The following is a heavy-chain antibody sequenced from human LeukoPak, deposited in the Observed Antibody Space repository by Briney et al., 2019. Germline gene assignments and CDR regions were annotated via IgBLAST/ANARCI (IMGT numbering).Heavy chain of an antibody. CDR2: ISSDGTNK. D-gene: IGHD3-22*01. V-gene: IGHV3-30*03. J-gene: IGHJ4*02. CDR3: RAATRYLDYYYDY. CDR1: RFTFSIFG. Sequence: GGSLRLSCAASRFTFSIFGMHWVRQAPGKGLEWIAVISSDGTNKYYADSVRGRFTISRDNSKDTLYLQMSSLRIEDTAIYYCRAATRYLDYYYDYWGQGTLVAVSS.